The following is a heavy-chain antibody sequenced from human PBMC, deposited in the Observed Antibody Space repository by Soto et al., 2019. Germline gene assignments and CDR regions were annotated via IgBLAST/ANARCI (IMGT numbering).Heavy chain of an antibody. V-gene: IGHV4-59*01. J-gene: IGHJ5*02. CDR2: IYYSGST. D-gene: IGHD3-3*01. CDR3: ARLLRSLEWFPGRFDP. CDR1: GGSISSYY. Sequence: SETLSLTCTVSGGSISSYYWSWIRQPPGKGLEWIGYIYYSGSTNYNPSLKSRVTISVDTSKNQFSLKLSSVTAADTAVYYCARLLRSLEWFPGRFDPWGQGTLVTVSS.